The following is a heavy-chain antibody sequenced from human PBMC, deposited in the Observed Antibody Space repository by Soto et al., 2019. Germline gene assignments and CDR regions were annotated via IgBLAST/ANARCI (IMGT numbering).Heavy chain of an antibody. CDR2: IYDSGST. CDR3: ARHAYRVASYFDY. J-gene: IGHJ4*01. D-gene: IGHD3-16*01. V-gene: IGHV4-59*08. CDR1: GGSISGYY. Sequence: SSETLSLTCTVSGGSISGYYWSWIRQPPGKGLEWIAYIYDSGSTNYNPSLKSRVTISVDTSKKQFSLNLSSVTAADTAVYYCARHAYRVASYFDYWGQGTLVTVSS.